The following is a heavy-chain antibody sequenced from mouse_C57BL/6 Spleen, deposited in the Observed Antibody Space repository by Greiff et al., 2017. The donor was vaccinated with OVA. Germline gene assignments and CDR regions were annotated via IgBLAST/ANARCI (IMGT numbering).Heavy chain of an antibody. Sequence: EVQGVESGPELVKPGASVKMSCKASGYTFTDYNMHWVKQSHGKSLEWIGYINPNNGGTSYNQKFKGKATLTVHKSSSTAYMELHSLTSEDAAVYYYARADYYDYDGPYAMDYWGQGTSVTVSS. D-gene: IGHD2-4*01. J-gene: IGHJ4*01. CDR1: GYTFTDYN. CDR2: INPNNGGT. V-gene: IGHV1-22*01. CDR3: ARADYYDYDGPYAMDY.